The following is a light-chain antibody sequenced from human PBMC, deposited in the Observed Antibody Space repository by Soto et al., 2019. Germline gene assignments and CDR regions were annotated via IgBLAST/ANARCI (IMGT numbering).Light chain of an antibody. J-gene: IGKJ1*01. CDR1: QSVSRGY. V-gene: IGKV3-20*01. CDR3: QQYGSSGT. CDR2: GAS. Sequence: EIVFTQSPGTLSLSPGERATLSCRASQSVSRGYLAWYQQRPGQAPRLLIYGASSRATGIPDRFSGSGSGTDFTLTISRLEPEDFAVYYCQQYGSSGTFGQGTKVDIK.